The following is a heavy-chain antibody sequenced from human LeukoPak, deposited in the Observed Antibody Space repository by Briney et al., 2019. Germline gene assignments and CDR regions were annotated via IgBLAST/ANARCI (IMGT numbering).Heavy chain of an antibody. CDR3: ARGGGTCYDSSGYQGDWFDP. CDR1: GYTFTSYD. D-gene: IGHD3-22*01. V-gene: IGHV1-8*01. J-gene: IGHJ5*02. CDR2: MNPNSGNT. Sequence: ASVKVSCKASGYTFTSYDINWVRQATGQGLEWMGWMNPNSGNTGYAQKFQGRVTMTRNTSISTAYMELSSLRSEDTAVYYCARGGGTCYDSSGYQGDWFDPWGQGTLVTVSS.